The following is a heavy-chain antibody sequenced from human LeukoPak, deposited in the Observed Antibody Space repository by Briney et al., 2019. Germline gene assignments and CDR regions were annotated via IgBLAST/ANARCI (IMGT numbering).Heavy chain of an antibody. D-gene: IGHD2-2*01. V-gene: IGHV3-21*01. CDR3: ARVHFQLLPDY. J-gene: IGHJ4*02. CDR2: ISSSSSYI. Sequence: GGSLRLSCAASGFTFSSYKMNWVRQAPGKGLEWVSSISSSSSYIYYADSVKGRFTISRDNAKNSLYLQMNSLRAEDTAVYYCARVHFQLLPDYWGQGTLVTVSS. CDR1: GFTFSSYK.